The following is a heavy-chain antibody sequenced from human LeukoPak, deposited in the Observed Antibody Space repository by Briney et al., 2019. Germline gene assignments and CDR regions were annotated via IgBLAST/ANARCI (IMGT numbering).Heavy chain of an antibody. Sequence: SETLSLTCDVSGDFIRSYWWGWVRQPAGKGLEWIGRIYATGSTKFNPSLKSRLTMSMDTSTNRISLNLTSVTAADTAIYFCARRGYTASYYFLDFWSQGMLVTVSS. CDR1: GDFIRSYW. CDR3: ARRGYTASYYFLDF. J-gene: IGHJ4*02. V-gene: IGHV4-4*07. CDR2: IYATGST. D-gene: IGHD1-26*01.